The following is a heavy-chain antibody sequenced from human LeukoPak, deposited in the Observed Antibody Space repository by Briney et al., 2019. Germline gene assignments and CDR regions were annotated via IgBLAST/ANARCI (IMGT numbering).Heavy chain of an antibody. CDR3: AKDRPLNWGYYFDY. CDR1: GFTFSSYG. Sequence: PGRSLRLSCAASGFTFSSYGMHWVRQAPGKGLEWVAVISYDGSNKYSADSVKGRFTISRDTSKNTLYLQMNSLRAEDAAVYYCAKDRPLNWGYYFDYWGQGTLVTVSS. V-gene: IGHV3-30*18. D-gene: IGHD7-27*01. CDR2: ISYDGSNK. J-gene: IGHJ4*02.